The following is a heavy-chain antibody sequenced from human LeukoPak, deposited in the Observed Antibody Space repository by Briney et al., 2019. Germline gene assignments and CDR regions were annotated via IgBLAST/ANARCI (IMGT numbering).Heavy chain of an antibody. V-gene: IGHV4-4*02. J-gene: IGHJ4*02. Sequence: PSGTLSLTCAVSGDSISSKNWWNWVRQPPGKGLEWIGEIYHGGNTNYNPSLKSRVTISVDKSKNQFSLILSSVTAADTAVYYCARDREYSKSWSFGYWGQGTLVTVSS. CDR3: ARDREYSKSWSFGY. CDR2: IYHGGNT. D-gene: IGHD6-13*01. CDR1: GDSISSKNW.